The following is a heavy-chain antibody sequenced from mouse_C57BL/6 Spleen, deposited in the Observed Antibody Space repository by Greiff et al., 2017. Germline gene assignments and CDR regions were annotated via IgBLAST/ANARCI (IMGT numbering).Heavy chain of an antibody. Sequence: EVQLQQSGPELVKPGASVKISCKASGYTFTDYYMNWVKQSHGKSLEWIGDINPNNGGTSYNQKFKGKATLTVYKSSSTAYMELRSLTSEDSAVYYCARLDFDYWGQGTTLTVSS. J-gene: IGHJ2*01. CDR2: INPNNGGT. CDR1: GYTFTDYY. CDR3: ARLDFDY. V-gene: IGHV1-26*01.